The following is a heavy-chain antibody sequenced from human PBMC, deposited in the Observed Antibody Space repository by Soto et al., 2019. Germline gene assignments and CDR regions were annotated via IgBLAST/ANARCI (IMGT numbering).Heavy chain of an antibody. CDR1: GNTVPNYA. CDR2: INGGNGNT. CDR3: ARVRLGAPTRYFDY. Sequence: ASVKVSCKASGNTVPNYAIHWVRQAPGQRLEWMGWINGGNGNTYYSEHFQGRVTFTRDTSAGTVYMQIHSLKTEDTAVYYCARVRLGAPTRYFDYWGQGTLVTVSS. J-gene: IGHJ4*02. V-gene: IGHV1-3*01. D-gene: IGHD1-26*01.